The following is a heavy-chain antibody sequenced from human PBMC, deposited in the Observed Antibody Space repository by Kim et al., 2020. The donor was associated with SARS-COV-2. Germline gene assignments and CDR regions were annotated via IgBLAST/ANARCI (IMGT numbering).Heavy chain of an antibody. CDR2: IYPGDSDT. Sequence: GESLKISCKGSGYSFTSYWIGWVRQMPGKGLEWMGIIYPGDSDTRYSPSFQGQVTISADKSISTAYLQWSSLKASDTAMCYCARQHDFWSGSHEAYYYGMDVWGQGTTVTVSS. J-gene: IGHJ6*02. V-gene: IGHV5-51*01. CDR1: GYSFTSYW. CDR3: ARQHDFWSGSHEAYYYGMDV. D-gene: IGHD3-3*01.